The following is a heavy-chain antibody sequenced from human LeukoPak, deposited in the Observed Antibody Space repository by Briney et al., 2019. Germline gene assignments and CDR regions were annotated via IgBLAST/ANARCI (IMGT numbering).Heavy chain of an antibody. Sequence: GGSLRLSCAASGFSVSRNFMSWVRQAPGKGLEWVSVIYSDERTYYADSVKGRFTISRDNSKNTLYVQVTRLRAEDTAVYYCARDPAYCSGGICYSNAFDMWGQGTKVTVSS. V-gene: IGHV3-66*01. CDR1: GFSVSRNF. CDR2: IYSDERT. J-gene: IGHJ3*02. CDR3: ARDPAYCSGGICYSNAFDM. D-gene: IGHD2-15*01.